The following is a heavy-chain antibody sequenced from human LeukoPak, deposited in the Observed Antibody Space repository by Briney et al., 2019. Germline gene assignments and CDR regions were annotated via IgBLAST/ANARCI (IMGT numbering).Heavy chain of an antibody. CDR2: ISAYNGNT. Sequence: ASVKVSCKASGYTFTSYGISWVRQAPGQGLEWMGWISAYNGNTNYARKLQGRVTMTTDTSTSTAYMELRSLRSDDTAVYYCALAPSGSYRFDYWGQGTLVTVSS. CDR1: GYTFTSYG. J-gene: IGHJ4*02. V-gene: IGHV1-18*01. CDR3: ALAPSGSYRFDY. D-gene: IGHD1-26*01.